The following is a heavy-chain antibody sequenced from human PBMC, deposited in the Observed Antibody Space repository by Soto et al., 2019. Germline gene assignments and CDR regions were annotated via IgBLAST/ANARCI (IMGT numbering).Heavy chain of an antibody. CDR3: AKGVGVCSGGSCYSHFDY. V-gene: IGHV3-43*01. CDR1: GFTFDDYT. Sequence: GGSLRLSCAASGFTFDDYTMHWVRQAPGKGLEWVSLISWDGGSTYYADSVKGRFTISRDNSKNSLYLQMNSLRTEDTALYYCAKGVGVCSGGSCYSHFDYWGQGTLVTVSS. CDR2: ISWDGGST. D-gene: IGHD2-15*01. J-gene: IGHJ4*02.